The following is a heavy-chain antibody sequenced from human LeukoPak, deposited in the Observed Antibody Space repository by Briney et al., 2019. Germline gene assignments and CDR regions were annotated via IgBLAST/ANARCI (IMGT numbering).Heavy chain of an antibody. CDR2: IYYSGST. CDR1: GGSISSYY. V-gene: IGHV4-59*01. J-gene: IGHJ4*02. Sequence: SETLSLTCTVSGGSISSYYWSWIRQPPGKGLEGIGYIYYSGSTNYNPSLKSRVTISVDTSKNQFSLKLSSVTAADTAVYYCARSTCSGGSCSIDYWGQGTLVTVSS. D-gene: IGHD2-15*01. CDR3: ARSTCSGGSCSIDY.